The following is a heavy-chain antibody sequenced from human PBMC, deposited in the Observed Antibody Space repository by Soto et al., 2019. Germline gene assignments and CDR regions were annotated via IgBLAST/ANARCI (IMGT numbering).Heavy chain of an antibody. CDR2: INPNSGGT. V-gene: IGHV1-2*04. Sequence: GASVKVSCKASGYTFTGYYMHWVRQAPGQGLEWMGWINPNSGGTNYAQKFQGWVTMTRDTSISTAYMELSRLRSDDTAVYYCARDSGYDSSGPVPYDAFDIWGQGTTVTVSS. CDR3: ARDSGYDSSGPVPYDAFDI. D-gene: IGHD3-22*01. CDR1: GYTFTGYY. J-gene: IGHJ3*02.